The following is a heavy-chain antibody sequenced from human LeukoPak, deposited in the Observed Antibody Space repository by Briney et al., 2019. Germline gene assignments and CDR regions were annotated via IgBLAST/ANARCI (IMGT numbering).Heavy chain of an antibody. J-gene: IGHJ6*03. CDR2: ISWDGGST. CDR3: AKGTGWNDVNMDV. CDR1: GFTFDDYA. V-gene: IGHV3-43D*03. D-gene: IGHD1-1*01. Sequence: PGGSLRLSCAASGFTFDDYAMHWVRQAPGKGLEWVSLISWDGGSTYYADSVKGRFTISRDNSKNSLYLQMNSLRGEDTALYYCAKGTGWNDVNMDVWGKGTTVTVSS.